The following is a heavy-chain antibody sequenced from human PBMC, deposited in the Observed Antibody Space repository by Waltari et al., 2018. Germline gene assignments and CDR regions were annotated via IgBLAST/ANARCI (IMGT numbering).Heavy chain of an antibody. CDR1: GYSISSGYY. V-gene: IGHV4-38-2*01. Sequence: QVQLQESGPGLVKPSETLSLTCAVSGYSISSGYYWVWIRQPPGKGLEWIGSLHHSGSTDYHPSLRSRVTISVDTSKNQFSLKLSSVTAADTAVHYCARAVRCSGGSCESHYMDVWGKGTTVTVSS. J-gene: IGHJ6*03. CDR3: ARAVRCSGGSCESHYMDV. CDR2: LHHSGST. D-gene: IGHD2-15*01.